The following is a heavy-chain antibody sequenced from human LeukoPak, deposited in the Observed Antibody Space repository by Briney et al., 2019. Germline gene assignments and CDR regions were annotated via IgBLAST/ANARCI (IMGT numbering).Heavy chain of an antibody. CDR3: ARDFGGYCSSNNCYLGHLDY. CDR1: GFTFSSYT. D-gene: IGHD2-2*01. V-gene: IGHV3-21*03. J-gene: IGHJ4*02. CDR2: IISSGSYI. Sequence: PGGSLRLSCAASGFTFSSYTMNWVRQAPGKGLEWVSSIISSGSYIYYAGSVKGRFTISRDNAKDSLYLQMNSLRAEDTAVYYCARDFGGYCSSNNCYLGHLDYWGQGTLVTVSS.